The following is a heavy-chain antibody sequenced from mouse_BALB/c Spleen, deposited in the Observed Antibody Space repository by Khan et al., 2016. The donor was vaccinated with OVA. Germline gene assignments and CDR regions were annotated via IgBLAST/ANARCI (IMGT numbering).Heavy chain of an antibody. CDR3: ATRYGNPFAY. D-gene: IGHD2-1*01. CDR2: IDPPNDDS. V-gene: IGHV14-3*02. J-gene: IGHJ3*01. Sequence: VQLKESGAELVKPGASVKLSCSASGFTIKDTYIPWMKQRPEQGLEWIGRIDPPNDDSKYGPKFQAKATLTADTSSNTAYQQLSSLTSEDTAVYYCATRYGNPFAYWGQGTLVSVSA. CDR1: GFTIKDTY.